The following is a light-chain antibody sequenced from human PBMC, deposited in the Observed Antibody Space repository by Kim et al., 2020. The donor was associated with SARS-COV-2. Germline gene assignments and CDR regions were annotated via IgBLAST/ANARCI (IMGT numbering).Light chain of an antibody. V-gene: IGLV3-9*01. CDR1: NIGSKN. CDR3: QVWDSSPVI. J-gene: IGLJ2*01. CDR2: RDG. Sequence: VALGQTARITCGGNNIGSKNVHWYQQKPGQAPVLVIYRDGDRPSGIPERFSGSNSGNTATLTISRAQAGDEADYYCQVWDSSPVIFGGGTKVTVL.